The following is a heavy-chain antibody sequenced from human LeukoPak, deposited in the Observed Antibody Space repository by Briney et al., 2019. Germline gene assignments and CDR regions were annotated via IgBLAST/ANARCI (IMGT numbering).Heavy chain of an antibody. CDR2: INPNSGGT. J-gene: IGHJ6*03. Sequence: ASVKVSCKASGYTFTGYYMHWVRQAPGQGLEWMGWINPNSGGTNYAQKFQGRVTMTRDTSISTAYMELSRLRSDDTAVYYCARVPTSERDYYMDVWGKGTTVTVSS. CDR1: GYTFTGYY. CDR3: ARVPTSERDYYMDV. D-gene: IGHD1-1*01. V-gene: IGHV1-2*02.